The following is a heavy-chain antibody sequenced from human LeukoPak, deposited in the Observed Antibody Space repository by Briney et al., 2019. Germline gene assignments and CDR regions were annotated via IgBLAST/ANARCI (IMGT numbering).Heavy chain of an antibody. V-gene: IGHV3-15*01. Sequence: GGSLRLSCAASGFTFTHAWMTWVRQAPGKGLEWVGRIKSKADGETTDYAAPVKGRFFMSRDDSKATLFLQMNYLETEDTAVYYCTTDLGITMIRGVIVSWGQGTLVTVCS. CDR3: TTDLGITMIRGVIVS. CDR2: IKSKADGETT. D-gene: IGHD3-10*01. CDR1: GFTFTHAW. J-gene: IGHJ4*02.